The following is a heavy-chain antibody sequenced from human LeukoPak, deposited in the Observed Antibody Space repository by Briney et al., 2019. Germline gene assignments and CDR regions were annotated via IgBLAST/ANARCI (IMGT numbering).Heavy chain of an antibody. V-gene: IGHV1-8*03. Sequence: ASVKVSCKASGYTFTSYDINWVRQATGQGLEWMGWMNPNSGNTGYAQKFQGRVTITGNTSISTAYMELSSLRSEDTAVYYCARGFDGPNAFDIWGQGTMVTVSS. CDR3: ARGFDGPNAFDI. J-gene: IGHJ3*02. D-gene: IGHD3-9*01. CDR1: GYTFTSYD. CDR2: MNPNSGNT.